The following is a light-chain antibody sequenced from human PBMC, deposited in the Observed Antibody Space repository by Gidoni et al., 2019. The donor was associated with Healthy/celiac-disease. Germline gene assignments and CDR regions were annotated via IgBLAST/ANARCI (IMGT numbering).Light chain of an antibody. J-gene: IGLJ2*01. CDR2: EVS. V-gene: IGLV2-23*02. CDR3: CSYAGSSTPVV. Sequence: QSALTQSASVSGSPGQSITISCTGTSSDVGSYNLVSWYQQHPGKAPKLMIYEVSKRPSGVSNRFSGSKSGNTASLTISGLQAEDEADYYCCSYAGSSTPVVFGGGTKLTV. CDR1: SSDVGSYNL.